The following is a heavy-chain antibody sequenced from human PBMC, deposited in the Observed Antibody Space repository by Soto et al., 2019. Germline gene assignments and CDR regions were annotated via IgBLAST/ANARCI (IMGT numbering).Heavy chain of an antibody. CDR3: AKDRGDGHCSGGTCYLGDYYYYGMDV. J-gene: IGHJ6*02. Sequence: EVQLLESGGASVQPGGSLRLSCAASGFTFSSYAMTWVRQAPGKGLEWVSGISGSGGTTDYVDSVKGRFTISRDNSKNMLYLEMNSLRGEDTGAYYCAKDRGDGHCSGGTCYLGDYYYYGMDVWGQGTTVTVSS. D-gene: IGHD2-15*01. CDR1: GFTFSSYA. CDR2: ISGSGGTT. V-gene: IGHV3-23*01.